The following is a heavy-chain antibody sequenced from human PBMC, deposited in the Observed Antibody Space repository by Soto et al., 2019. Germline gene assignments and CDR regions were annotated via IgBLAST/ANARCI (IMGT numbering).Heavy chain of an antibody. D-gene: IGHD3-10*01. J-gene: IGHJ6*02. CDR3: ARDRLVRGVIAYYYYGMDV. V-gene: IGHV4-4*02. CDR2: IYHSGST. Sequence: SETLSLTCAVSGGSISSSNWWSWVRQPPGKGLEWIGEIYHSGSTNYNPSLKSRVTISVDKSKNQFSLKLSSVTAADTAVYYCARDRLVRGVIAYYYYGMDVWGQGTTVT. CDR1: GGSISSSNW.